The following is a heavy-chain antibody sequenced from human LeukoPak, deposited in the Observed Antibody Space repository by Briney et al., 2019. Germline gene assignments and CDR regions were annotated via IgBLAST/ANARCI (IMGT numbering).Heavy chain of an antibody. CDR2: MNPNSGNT. CDR1: GYTFTSYG. D-gene: IGHD6-6*01. CDR3: ARAPPRYSSSSSAGRY. V-gene: IGHV1-8*02. J-gene: IGHJ4*02. Sequence: GASVKVSCKASGYTFTSYGISWVRQATGQGLEWMGWMNPNSGNTGYAQKFQGRVTMTRNTSISTAYMELSSLRSEDTAVYYCARAPPRYSSSSSAGRYWGQGTLVTVSS.